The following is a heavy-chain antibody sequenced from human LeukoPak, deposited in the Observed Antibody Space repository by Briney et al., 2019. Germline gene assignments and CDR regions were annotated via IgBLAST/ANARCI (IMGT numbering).Heavy chain of an antibody. CDR3: ASHNWNDDLHFDY. D-gene: IGHD1-20*01. CDR1: GGSISSYY. Sequence: PSETLSLTCAVYGGSISSYYWSWIRQPPGKGLEWIGYIYYSGSTNYNPSLKSRVTISVDTSKNQFSLKLSSVTAADTTVYYCASHNWNDDLHFDYWGQGTLVTVSS. V-gene: IGHV4-59*08. CDR2: IYYSGST. J-gene: IGHJ4*02.